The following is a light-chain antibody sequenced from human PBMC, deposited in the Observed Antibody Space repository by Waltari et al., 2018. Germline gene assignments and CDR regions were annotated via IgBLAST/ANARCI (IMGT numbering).Light chain of an antibody. CDR3: QQLHSYPVT. CDR2: DAS. V-gene: IGKV1-13*02. CDR1: QAISSA. Sequence: QLTQSPSSLSASVGDRVTITCRASQAISSALAWYQQKPGKAPNLLIYDASNLESGVPSRFSGSGSGTHFTLTISSLQPADFATYYCQQLHSYPVTFGGGTKVEIK. J-gene: IGKJ4*01.